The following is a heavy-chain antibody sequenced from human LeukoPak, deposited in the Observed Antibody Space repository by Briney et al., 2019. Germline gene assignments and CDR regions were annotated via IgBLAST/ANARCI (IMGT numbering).Heavy chain of an antibody. CDR2: ITNSGGST. Sequence: GGSLRLSCAASGFTFSRSAMSWVRQAPGKGLEWVSAITNSGGSTYYADSVKGRFTISRDNSENTLYLQMSSLRAEDTALYYCARRSGQSATFDIWGQGTVVTVSS. J-gene: IGHJ3*02. CDR1: GFTFSRSA. D-gene: IGHD3-10*01. CDR3: ARRSGQSATFDI. V-gene: IGHV3-23*01.